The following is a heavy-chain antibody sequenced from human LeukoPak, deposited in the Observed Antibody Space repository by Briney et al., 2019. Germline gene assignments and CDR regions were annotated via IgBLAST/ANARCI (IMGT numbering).Heavy chain of an antibody. CDR1: GGSISSYY. V-gene: IGHV4-4*07. CDR3: ARDRSGSSSWYWFDP. J-gene: IGHJ5*02. CDR2: IYYSGST. D-gene: IGHD6-13*01. Sequence: SETLSLTCTVSGGSISSYYWSWIRQPAGKGLEWIGRIYYSGSTYYNPSLKSRVTISVDTSKNQFSLKLSSVTAADTAVYYCARDRSGSSSWYWFDPWGQGTLVTVSS.